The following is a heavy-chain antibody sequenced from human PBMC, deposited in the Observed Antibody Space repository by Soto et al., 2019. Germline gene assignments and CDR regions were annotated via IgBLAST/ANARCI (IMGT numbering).Heavy chain of an antibody. CDR3: AGAPNWTYCHF. Sequence: SETLSRTCTVSSGSISTYYWRWIRQPPGKGLEWIGYIYYTGSTNYNPSLKTRVAISMDTSKNQFSLNLSSVTAADTAVYYCAGAPNWTYCHFWGLGTLVTVSS. J-gene: IGHJ4*02. CDR1: SGSISTYY. CDR2: IYYTGST. D-gene: IGHD1-7*01. V-gene: IGHV4-59*01.